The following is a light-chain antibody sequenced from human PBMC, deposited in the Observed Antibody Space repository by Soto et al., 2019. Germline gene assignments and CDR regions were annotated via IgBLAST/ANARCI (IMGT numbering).Light chain of an antibody. CDR3: GTWDNSLSGYV. V-gene: IGLV1-51*02. J-gene: IGLJ1*01. CDR1: TSNIGNNY. Sequence: QSVLTQPPSVSAAPGQKVTISCSGSTSNIGNNYVSWFQQLPGTAPKLLIYENDKRPSGIPDRFSGSTSGTSATLGITGLQTGDEADYYSGTWDNSLSGYVFAPGTKVTVL. CDR2: END.